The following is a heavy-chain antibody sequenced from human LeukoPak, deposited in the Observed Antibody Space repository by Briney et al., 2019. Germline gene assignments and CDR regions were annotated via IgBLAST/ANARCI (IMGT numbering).Heavy chain of an antibody. J-gene: IGHJ4*02. CDR2: INPSGGGT. D-gene: IGHD1-26*01. CDR1: GYTFINYY. V-gene: IGHV1-46*01. CDR3: AREFSGYIDF. Sequence: ASVKVSCKASGYTFINYYMHWVRQXPGQGXEWMGIINPSGGGTSYAQKFQGRVTMTRDTSTSTVYMEVSSLRSEDTAVYYCAREFSGYIDFWGQGTLVTVSS.